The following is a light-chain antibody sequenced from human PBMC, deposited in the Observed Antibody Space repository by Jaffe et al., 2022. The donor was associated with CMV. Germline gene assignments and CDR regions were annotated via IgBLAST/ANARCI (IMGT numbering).Light chain of an antibody. CDR1: TSDIGDYDY. CDR2: EVS. Sequence: QSALTQPASVSGSPGQSITISCTGTTSDIGDYDYVSWYQQHPGKAPKLIIYEVSERPSGVSSRFSGSKSGSTASLTISGLQAEDEADYYCSSYTGINTYVFGTGTTVTVL. CDR3: SSYTGINTYV. J-gene: IGLJ1*01. V-gene: IGLV2-14*01.